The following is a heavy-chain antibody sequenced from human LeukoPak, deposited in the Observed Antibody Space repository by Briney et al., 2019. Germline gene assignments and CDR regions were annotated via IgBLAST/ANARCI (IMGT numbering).Heavy chain of an antibody. CDR3: ARDAVWGYYDSSGYYPLDY. CDR2: ISSSSSTI. J-gene: IGHJ4*02. Sequence: GGSLRLSCAASGFTFSGYSMNWVRQAAGKGLEWVSYISSSSSTIYYADSVKGRFTISRDNAKNSLYLQMNSLGAEDTAVYYCARDAVWGYYDSSGYYPLDYWGQGTLVTVSS. V-gene: IGHV3-48*01. D-gene: IGHD3-22*01. CDR1: GFTFSGYS.